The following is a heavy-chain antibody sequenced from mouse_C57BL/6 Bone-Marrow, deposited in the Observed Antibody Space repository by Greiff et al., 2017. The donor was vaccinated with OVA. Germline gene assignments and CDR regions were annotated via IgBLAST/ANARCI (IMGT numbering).Heavy chain of an antibody. V-gene: IGHV1-69*01. Sequence: QVQLQQPGAELVMPGASVKLSCKASGYTFTSYWMHWVKQRPGQGLEWIGEIDPSDSYTNYNQKFKGKSTLTVDKSSSTAYMQLSSLTSEDSAVYYCATSYDGYYGKMDYWGQGTSVTVSS. CDR3: ATSYDGYYGKMDY. CDR1: GYTFTSYW. CDR2: IDPSDSYT. D-gene: IGHD2-3*01. J-gene: IGHJ4*01.